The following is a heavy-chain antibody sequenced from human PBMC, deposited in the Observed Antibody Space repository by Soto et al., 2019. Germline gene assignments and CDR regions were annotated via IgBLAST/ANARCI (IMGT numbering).Heavy chain of an antibody. CDR3: ARAGDYDILTGRATYYYYGMDV. D-gene: IGHD3-9*01. CDR1: GFTFSSYA. V-gene: IGHV3-30-3*01. J-gene: IGHJ6*02. Sequence: GGSLRLSCAASGFTFSSYAMHWVRQAPGKGLEWVAVISYDGSNKYYADSVKGRFTISRDNSKNTLYLQMNSLRAEDTAVYYCARAGDYDILTGRATYYYYGMDVWGQGTTVTVSS. CDR2: ISYDGSNK.